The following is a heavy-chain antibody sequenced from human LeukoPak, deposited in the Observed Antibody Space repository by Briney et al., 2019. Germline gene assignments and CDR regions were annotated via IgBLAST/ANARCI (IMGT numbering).Heavy chain of an antibody. Sequence: AASVKVSCQASGYTFTSYDINWVRQATGQGLEWMGWMNPNSGNTGYAQKFQGRVTITRNTSISTAYMELSSLRSEDTAVYYCARGTRKYSSSWYTRRLHYYYYMDVWGKGTTVTVSS. V-gene: IGHV1-8*03. D-gene: IGHD6-13*01. J-gene: IGHJ6*03. CDR3: ARGTRKYSSSWYTRRLHYYYYMDV. CDR1: GYTFTSYD. CDR2: MNPNSGNT.